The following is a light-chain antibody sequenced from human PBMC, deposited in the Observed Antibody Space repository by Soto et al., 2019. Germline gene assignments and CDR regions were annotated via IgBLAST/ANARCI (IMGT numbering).Light chain of an antibody. J-gene: IGKJ5*01. CDR3: QQYGSSAPIT. V-gene: IGKV3-20*01. CDR1: QSVSIL. Sequence: EIVMTQSPATLSVSPGERATLSCRASQSVSILLAWYQQKPGQAPRLLIYGASIRATGIPDRFSGSGSETDFTLTISRLEPEDFALYYCQQYGSSAPITFGQGTRLEI. CDR2: GAS.